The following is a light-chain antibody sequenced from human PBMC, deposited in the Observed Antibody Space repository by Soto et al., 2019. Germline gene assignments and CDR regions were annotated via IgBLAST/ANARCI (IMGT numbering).Light chain of an antibody. CDR1: SSNIGAGYD. V-gene: IGLV1-40*01. CDR2: RNS. CDR3: QSYDTSLSGVI. Sequence: QSVLTQPPSVSGAPGQRVTISCTGSSSNIGAGYDVHWYQQLPGTAPKLLIYRNSNRPSGVPDRFSASKSGTSAPLAITGLQGEDEANYYCQSYDTSLSGVIFGAGTKLTVL. J-gene: IGLJ2*01.